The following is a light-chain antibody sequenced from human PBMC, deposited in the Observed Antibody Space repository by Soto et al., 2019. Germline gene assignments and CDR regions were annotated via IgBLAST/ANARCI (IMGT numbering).Light chain of an antibody. CDR3: VSYKTSTSYV. V-gene: IGLV2-14*03. CDR2: DVN. J-gene: IGLJ1*01. Sequence: QSVLTQPASVSGSPGQSITISCTGTSSDVGGFIYVSWYQQHPGKAPKLMIYDVNNRPSGVSNRFSGSKSGNTASLTISGLQPEEQADYYCVSYKTSTSYVFGSGTKVTV. CDR1: SSDVGGFIY.